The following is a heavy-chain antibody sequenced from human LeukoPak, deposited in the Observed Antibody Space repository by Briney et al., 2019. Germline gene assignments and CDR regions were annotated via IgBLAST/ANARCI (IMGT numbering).Heavy chain of an antibody. CDR3: ARGRGYCSSTSCYEDSSGREGDY. V-gene: IGHV4-34*01. CDR1: GGSFSGYY. Sequence: KPSETLSLTCAVYGGSFSGYYWSWIRQPPGKGLEWIGEINHSGSTNYNPSLKSRVTISVDTSKNQFSLKLSSVTAADTAVYYCARGRGYCSSTSCYEDSSGREGDYWGQGTLVTVSS. CDR2: INHSGST. D-gene: IGHD2-2*03. J-gene: IGHJ4*02.